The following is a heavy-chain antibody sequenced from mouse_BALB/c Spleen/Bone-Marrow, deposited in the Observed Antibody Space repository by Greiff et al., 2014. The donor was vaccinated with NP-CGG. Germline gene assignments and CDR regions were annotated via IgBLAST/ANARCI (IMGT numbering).Heavy chain of an antibody. V-gene: IGHV14-3*02. CDR3: ARGLPLAY. J-gene: IGHJ3*01. D-gene: IGHD2-2*01. CDR1: GFNIKDTY. Sequence: EVQLQQSGAALVTPGASVKLSCTASGFNIKDTYMPWVKQRPEQGLEWLGRIDPANGNTKYDPKFQGKATITAETSSNTAYLQLSSLTSEDTAVYYCARGLPLAYWGQGTLVTVSA. CDR2: IDPANGNT.